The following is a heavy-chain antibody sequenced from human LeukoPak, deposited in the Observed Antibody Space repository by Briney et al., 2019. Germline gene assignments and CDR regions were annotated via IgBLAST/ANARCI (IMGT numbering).Heavy chain of an antibody. Sequence: GGSLRLSCAASGFTFDDYAMHWVRQAPGKGLEWVSLISWDGGSTYYADSVKGRFTISRDNSKNSLYLQMNGLRAEDTALYYCAKDTTYSGYDWSFDYWGQGTLVIVSS. V-gene: IGHV3-43D*03. CDR3: AKDTTYSGYDWSFDY. D-gene: IGHD5-12*01. CDR1: GFTFDDYA. CDR2: ISWDGGST. J-gene: IGHJ4*02.